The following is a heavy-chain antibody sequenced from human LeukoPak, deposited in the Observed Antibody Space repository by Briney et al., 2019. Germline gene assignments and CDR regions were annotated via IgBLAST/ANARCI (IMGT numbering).Heavy chain of an antibody. Sequence: SETLSLTCTVSGGSISSRSYYWGWIRQPPGKGLEWIGSIYYSGSTYYNPSLKSRVTLSVDTSKNQFSLKLSSVTAADTAVYYCARAIENFDYWGQGTLVTVSS. CDR1: GGSISSRSYY. V-gene: IGHV4-39*07. CDR2: IYYSGST. CDR3: ARAIENFDY. J-gene: IGHJ4*02.